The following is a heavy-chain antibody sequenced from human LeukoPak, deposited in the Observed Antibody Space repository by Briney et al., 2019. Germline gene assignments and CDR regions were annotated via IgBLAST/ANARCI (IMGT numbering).Heavy chain of an antibody. V-gene: IGHV4-34*01. CDR3: ARGRDYVWGSYRYYFDY. CDR2: INHSGST. J-gene: IGHJ4*02. Sequence: PSETPSLACAVYGGSFSGYYWSWIRQPPGKGLEWIGEINHSGSTNYNPSLKSRVTISVDTSKNQFSLKLSSVTAADTAVYYCARGRDYVWGSYRYYFDYWGQGTLVTVSS. D-gene: IGHD3-16*02. CDR1: GGSFSGYY.